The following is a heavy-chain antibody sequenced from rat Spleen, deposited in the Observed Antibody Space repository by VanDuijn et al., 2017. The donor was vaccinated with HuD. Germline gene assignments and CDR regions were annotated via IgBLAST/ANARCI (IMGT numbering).Heavy chain of an antibody. J-gene: IGHJ2*01. Sequence: EVQLVESGGGLVQPGRSLKLSCAASGFTFTNYDMAWVRQAPAKGLEWIASISSGGGSTYYRDSVKGRFTVSRDNAKSSLYLQMNSLRSEDTATYYCARHGLGASFDYWGQGVMVTVSS. CDR3: ARHGLGASFDY. V-gene: IGHV5-25*01. CDR2: ISSGGGST. CDR1: GFTFTNYD. D-gene: IGHD5-1*01.